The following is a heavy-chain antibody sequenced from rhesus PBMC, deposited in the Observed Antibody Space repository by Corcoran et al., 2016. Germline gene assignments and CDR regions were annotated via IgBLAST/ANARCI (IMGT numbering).Heavy chain of an antibody. CDR1: GYSISSGYG. CDR2: IGGSSGST. CDR3: AREGSSSGWYTDY. J-gene: IGHJ4*01. Sequence: QVQLQESGPGLVKPSETLSLTCAVSGYSISSGYGWSGIRQPQGMGLEGIGYIGGSSGSTNYNPSLKSRVTISKDTSKNQFSLKLSSVTAADTAVYYCAREGSSSGWYTDYWGQGVLVTVSS. D-gene: IGHD6-31*01. V-gene: IGHV4-127*01.